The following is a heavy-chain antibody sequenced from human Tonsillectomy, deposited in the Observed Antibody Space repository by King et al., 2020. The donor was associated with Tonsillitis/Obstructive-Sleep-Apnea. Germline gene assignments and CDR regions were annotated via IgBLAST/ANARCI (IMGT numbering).Heavy chain of an antibody. Sequence: VQLVESGGGLVQPGRSLRLSCTASGFTFGDYAMSWVRQAPGKGLEWVGFIRSKAYGGTTEYAASVKGRFTISRDDSKSIAYLQMNSLKTEDTAVYYCISVHALTGYPYWYFDLWGRGTLVTVSS. D-gene: IGHD3-9*01. J-gene: IGHJ2*01. CDR1: GFTFGDYA. CDR2: IRSKAYGGTT. V-gene: IGHV3-49*04. CDR3: ISVHALTGYPYWYFDL.